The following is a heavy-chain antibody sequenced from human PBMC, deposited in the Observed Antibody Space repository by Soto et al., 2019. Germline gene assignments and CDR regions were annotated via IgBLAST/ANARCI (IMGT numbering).Heavy chain of an antibody. J-gene: IGHJ5*02. Sequence: GASVKVSCKASGYIFTSYAMHWVRQAPGQRLEWMGWINAGNGNTKYSQKFQGRVTITRDTSASTAYMELSSLRSEDTAVYYCARAPPPSYYYDSSGYYSSWFDPWGQGTLVTVSS. CDR3: ARAPPPSYYYDSSGYYSSWFDP. D-gene: IGHD3-22*01. V-gene: IGHV1-3*01. CDR2: INAGNGNT. CDR1: GYIFTSYA.